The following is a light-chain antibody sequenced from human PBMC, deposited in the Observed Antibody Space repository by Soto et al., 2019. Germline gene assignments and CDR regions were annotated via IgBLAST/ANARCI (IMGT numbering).Light chain of an antibody. CDR2: GAS. CDR1: QSVGRDY. CDR3: HQYATDPLT. V-gene: IGKV3-20*01. Sequence: EIVLTQSPGTLSLSPGDRATLSCRASQSVGRDYLAWFQHKGGQAPRLLVHGASNRATGIPDRFSGSGSGTDLTLIISRLEPEDLAVYYCHQYATDPLTFGGGTKVEI. J-gene: IGKJ4*01.